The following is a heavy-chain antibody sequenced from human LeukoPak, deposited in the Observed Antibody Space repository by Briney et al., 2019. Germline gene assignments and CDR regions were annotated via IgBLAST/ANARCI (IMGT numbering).Heavy chain of an antibody. V-gene: IGHV3-30-3*01. CDR2: ISYDGSNK. CDR1: GFTFSSYA. Sequence: GGSLRLSCAASGFTFSSYAMHWVRQAPGKGLEWVAVISYDGSNKYYADSVKGRFTISRDNSKNTLYLQMNSLRAEDTAVYYCAKAEGDDDAFDIWGKGQWSPSLQ. D-gene: IGHD1-26*01. CDR3: AKAEGDDDAFDI. J-gene: IGHJ3*02.